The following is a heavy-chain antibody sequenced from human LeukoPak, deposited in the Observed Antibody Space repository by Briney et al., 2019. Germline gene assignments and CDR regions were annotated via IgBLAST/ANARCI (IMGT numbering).Heavy chain of an antibody. V-gene: IGHV4-4*07. CDR1: GGSISSYY. CDR3: ARGESDDYYYYYMDV. CDR2: IYTSGST. Sequence: PSETLSLTCTVSGGSISSYYWSWIRQPAGKGLEWIGRIYTSGSTNYNPSLKSRVTMSVDTSKNQFSLKLSSVTAADTAEYYCARGESDDYYYYYMDVWGKGTTVTVSS. J-gene: IGHJ6*03.